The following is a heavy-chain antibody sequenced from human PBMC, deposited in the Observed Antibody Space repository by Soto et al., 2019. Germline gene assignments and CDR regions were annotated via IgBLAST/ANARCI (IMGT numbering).Heavy chain of an antibody. CDR1: GYTFTSYA. CDR3: ARCPLKTIAVAGVA. D-gene: IGHD6-19*01. V-gene: IGHV1-3*01. J-gene: IGHJ5*02. CDR2: INGGNGNT. Sequence: QVQLVQSGAEVKNPGASVKVSCKASGYTFTSYAMHWVRQAPGQRLEWMGWINGGNGNTKYSQKFQGRVTITRDTSASTAYMELSGLTSEDTALYYCARCPLKTIAVAGVAWGQGTLVTVSS.